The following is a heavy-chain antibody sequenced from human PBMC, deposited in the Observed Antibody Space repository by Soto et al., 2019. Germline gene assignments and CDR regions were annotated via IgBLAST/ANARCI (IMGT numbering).Heavy chain of an antibody. CDR2: ISYDGSNK. J-gene: IGHJ6*02. D-gene: IGHD5-12*01. CDR3: AKEMVATQSKYGMDV. Sequence: QVQLVESGGGVVQPGRSLRLSCAASEFTFSSYGMHWVRQAPGKGLEWVAVISYDGSNKYYADSVKGRFDISIDNSKNTLYLQMNNLRAEDTAVYYCAKEMVATQSKYGMDVWGQGTTVTVSS. V-gene: IGHV3-30*18. CDR1: EFTFSSYG.